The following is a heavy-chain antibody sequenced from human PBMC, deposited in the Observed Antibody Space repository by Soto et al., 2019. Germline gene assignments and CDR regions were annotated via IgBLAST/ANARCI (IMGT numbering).Heavy chain of an antibody. D-gene: IGHD3-10*01. V-gene: IGHV4-34*01. CDR2: INHSGST. J-gene: IGHJ4*02. Sequence: SETLSLTCAVYGGSFSGYYWSWIRQPPGKGLEWIGEINHSGSTNYNPSLKSRVTISVDTSKNHFSLKLSSVTAADTAVYYCARMVRGVITSYVGFDYWGQGTLVTVSS. CDR1: GGSFSGYY. CDR3: ARMVRGVITSYVGFDY.